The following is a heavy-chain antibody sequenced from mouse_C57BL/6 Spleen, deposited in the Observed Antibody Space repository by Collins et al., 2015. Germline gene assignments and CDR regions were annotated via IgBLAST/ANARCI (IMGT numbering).Heavy chain of an antibody. J-gene: IGHJ4*01. CDR2: ISSGSSTI. Sequence: DVQLVESGGGLVQPGGSRKLSCAASGFTFSSFGMHWVRQAPEKGLEWVAYISSGSSTIYYADTVKGRFTISRDNPKNTLFLQMTSLRSEDTAMYYRARDPPYAMDYWGQGTSVTVSS. CDR3: ARDPPYAMDY. V-gene: IGHV5-17*02. CDR1: GFTFSSFG.